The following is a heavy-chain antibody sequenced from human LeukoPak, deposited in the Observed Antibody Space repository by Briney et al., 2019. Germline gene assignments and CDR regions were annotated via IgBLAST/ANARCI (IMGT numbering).Heavy chain of an antibody. CDR2: IWYDGSNK. V-gene: IGHV3-33*01. CDR1: GFTFGSYG. Sequence: GGSLRLSCAASGFTFGSYGMHWVRQAPGKGLEWVTVIWYDGSNKYYADSVKGRFTISRDNSKDTLNLQMNSLRAEDTAVYYCARARHGILTGYYLDYWGQGTLVTVSS. D-gene: IGHD3-9*01. J-gene: IGHJ4*02. CDR3: ARARHGILTGYYLDY.